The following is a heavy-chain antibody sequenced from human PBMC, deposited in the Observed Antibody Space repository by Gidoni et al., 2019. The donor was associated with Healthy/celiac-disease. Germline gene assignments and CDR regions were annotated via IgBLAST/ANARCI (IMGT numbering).Heavy chain of an antibody. V-gene: IGHV3-23*01. Sequence: EVQLLESGGGLVQPGGSLRLYCAASGFTFSSYAMSWVRQAPGKGLEWGSAISGSSGSTYYADSVKGRFTISRDNSKNTLYLQMNSLRAEDTAVYYCAKDEEWLLFGYWGQGTLVTVSS. J-gene: IGHJ4*02. CDR1: GFTFSSYA. CDR2: ISGSSGST. D-gene: IGHD3-3*01. CDR3: AKDEEWLLFGY.